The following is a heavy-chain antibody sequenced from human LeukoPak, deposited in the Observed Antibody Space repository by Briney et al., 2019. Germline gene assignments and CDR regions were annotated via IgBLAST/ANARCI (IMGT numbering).Heavy chain of an antibody. D-gene: IGHD3-22*01. Sequence: PSETLSLTCTVSGGSISSSSYYWGWIRQPPGKGLEWIGRIYYSGSTYYNPSLKSRVTMSVDTSKNQFSLKLSSVTAADTAVYFCARGPYSYDSSGAFDIWGQGTMVTVSS. CDR1: GGSISSSSYY. CDR2: IYYSGST. CDR3: ARGPYSYDSSGAFDI. J-gene: IGHJ3*02. V-gene: IGHV4-39*07.